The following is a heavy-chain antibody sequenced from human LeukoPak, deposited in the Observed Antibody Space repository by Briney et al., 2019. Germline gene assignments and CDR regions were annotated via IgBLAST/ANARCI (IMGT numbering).Heavy chain of an antibody. D-gene: IGHD4-11*01. Sequence: ASVKVSCKASGFTFSRYAVQWVRQARGQRLEWIGWIVDGSGNTNYAQRFQERVTITRDMSSSTAYMELSSLRSEDTAVYYCAAGGPADYRSINDYGMDFWGKGTTFTVSS. CDR2: IVDGSGNT. CDR3: AAGGPADYRSINDYGMDF. J-gene: IGHJ6*04. CDR1: GFTFSRYA. V-gene: IGHV1-58*01.